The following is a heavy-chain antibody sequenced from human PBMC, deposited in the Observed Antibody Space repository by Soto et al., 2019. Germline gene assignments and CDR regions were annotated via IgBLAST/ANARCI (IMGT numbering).Heavy chain of an antibody. V-gene: IGHV4-31*03. J-gene: IGHJ6*02. CDR1: GGSISGGRYY. Sequence: QVPLQESGPGLVKPSQTLSLTCNVSGGSISGGRYYWNWIRQHPGKGLEWIGNIYDNGITYYNPSLKSRVIISEDTSKDQFSLRLSSVTAAGTAVYYCTRDRGFGMDVWGQGTTVTVSS. CDR3: TRDRGFGMDV. CDR2: IYDNGIT.